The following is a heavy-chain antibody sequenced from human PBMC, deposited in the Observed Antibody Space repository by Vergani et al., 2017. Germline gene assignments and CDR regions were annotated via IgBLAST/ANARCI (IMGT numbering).Heavy chain of an antibody. Sequence: QVQLQQWGAGLLKPSETLSLTCAVYGGSFSGYYWSWIRQPAGKGLEWIGRIYTSGSTNYNPSLKSRVTISVDTSKNQFSLKLSSVTAADTAGYYCARGTYGSGTGDIWGQGTMVTVSS. J-gene: IGHJ3*02. V-gene: IGHV4-59*10. CDR1: GGSFSGYY. CDR2: IYTSGST. D-gene: IGHD3-10*01. CDR3: ARGTYGSGTGDI.